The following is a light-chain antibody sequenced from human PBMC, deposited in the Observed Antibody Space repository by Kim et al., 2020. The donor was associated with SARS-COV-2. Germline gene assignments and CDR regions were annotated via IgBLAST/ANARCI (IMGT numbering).Light chain of an antibody. Sequence: PGERATLSCRASQSVSSSSLVWYQQKPGRAPRVLIYGATSRATGIPDRFSGSRSGTEFTLTISRLEPEDFAVYYCQQYDNSPYTFGQGTKL. J-gene: IGKJ2*01. CDR2: GAT. V-gene: IGKV3-20*01. CDR3: QQYDNSPYT. CDR1: QSVSSSS.